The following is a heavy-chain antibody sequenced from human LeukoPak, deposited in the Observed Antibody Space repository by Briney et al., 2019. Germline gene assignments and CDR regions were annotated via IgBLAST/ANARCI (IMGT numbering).Heavy chain of an antibody. Sequence: GGSLRLSCAASGFTFSDYYMSWIRQAPGKGLEWVSYISSSGSTIYYADSVKGRFTISRDNAKNSLYLQMNSLRAEDTAVYYCARAVSGSYYNSAFDIWGQGTMVTVSS. J-gene: IGHJ3*02. CDR1: GFTFSDYY. V-gene: IGHV3-11*01. D-gene: IGHD3-10*01. CDR2: ISSSGSTI. CDR3: ARAVSGSYYNSAFDI.